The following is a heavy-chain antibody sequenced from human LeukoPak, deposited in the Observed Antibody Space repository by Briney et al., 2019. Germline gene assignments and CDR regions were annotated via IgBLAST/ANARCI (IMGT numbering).Heavy chain of an antibody. CDR3: AKGITTFPENWFDP. CDR1: GFTFSSYG. Sequence: PGGSLRLSCAASGFTFSSYGMHWVRQAPGKGLEWVAVIWYDGSNKYYADSVKGRFTISRVNSKNTLYLQMNSLRAEDTAVYYCAKGITTFPENWFDPWGQGTLVTVSS. CDR2: IWYDGSNK. D-gene: IGHD3-3*01. J-gene: IGHJ5*02. V-gene: IGHV3-33*06.